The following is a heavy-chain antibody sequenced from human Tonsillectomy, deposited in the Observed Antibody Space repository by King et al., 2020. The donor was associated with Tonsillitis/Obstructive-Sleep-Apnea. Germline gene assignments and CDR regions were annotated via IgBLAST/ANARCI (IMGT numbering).Heavy chain of an antibody. CDR1: GFTFSSYA. CDR3: ATGTDYCSSTSCYGYYYMDV. J-gene: IGHJ6*03. CDR2: ISGSGGST. V-gene: IGHV3-23*04. D-gene: IGHD2-2*01. Sequence: VQLVESGGGLVQPGGSLRLSCAASGFTFSSYAMSWVRQAPGKGLEWVSAISGSGGSTYYADSVNGRFTISRDNSKNRLYLQMNSLRAEDTAVYYCATGTDYCSSTSCYGYYYMDVWGKGTTVTVSS.